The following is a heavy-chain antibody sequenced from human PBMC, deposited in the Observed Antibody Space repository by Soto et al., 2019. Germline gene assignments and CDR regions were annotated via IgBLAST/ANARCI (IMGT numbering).Heavy chain of an antibody. D-gene: IGHD2-21*02. CDR1: GGTFSSYA. Sequence: SVKVSCKASGGTFSSYAISWVREAPGQGLEWMGGIIPIFGTANYAQKFQGRVTITADESTSTAYMELSSLRSEDTAVYYCARGVVVTASPPLYGMDVWGQGTTVTVSS. V-gene: IGHV1-69*13. CDR3: ARGVVVTASPPLYGMDV. J-gene: IGHJ6*02. CDR2: IIPIFGTA.